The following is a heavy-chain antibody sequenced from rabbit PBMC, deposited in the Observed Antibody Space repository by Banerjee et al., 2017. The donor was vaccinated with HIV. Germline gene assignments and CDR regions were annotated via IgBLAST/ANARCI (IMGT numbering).Heavy chain of an antibody. CDR3: ARAGGGVSRVFNL. J-gene: IGHJ4*01. V-gene: IGHV1S7*01. CDR2: IDPVFGST. Sequence: QLVESGGGLVQPGGSLKLSCKASGFSLNSYAMSWVRQAPGKGLEWIGYIDPVFGSTYYASWVNGRFTISSHNAQNTLYLQLNSLTAADTATYFCARAGGGVSRVFNLWGPGTLVTVS. D-gene: IGHD1-1*01. CDR1: GFSLNSYA.